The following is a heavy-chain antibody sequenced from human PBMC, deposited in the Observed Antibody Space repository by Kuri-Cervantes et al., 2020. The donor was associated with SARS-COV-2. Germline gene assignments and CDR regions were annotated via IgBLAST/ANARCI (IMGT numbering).Heavy chain of an antibody. D-gene: IGHD1-26*01. Sequence: LSLTCAASGFTFSSYAMHWVRQAPGKGLEWVAVISYDGSNKYYADSVKGRFTISRDNSKNTLYLQMNSLRAEDTAVYYCASSLVGATFDYWGQGTLVTVSS. V-gene: IGHV3-30*04. CDR3: ASSLVGATFDY. CDR1: GFTFSSYA. J-gene: IGHJ4*02. CDR2: ISYDGSNK.